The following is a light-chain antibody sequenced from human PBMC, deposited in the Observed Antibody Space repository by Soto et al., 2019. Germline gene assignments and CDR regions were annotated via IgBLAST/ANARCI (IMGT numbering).Light chain of an antibody. CDR3: RQDYSFFT. V-gene: IGKV1-6*01. CDR2: AAS. Sequence: AIQMTQSPSSLSASVGDRVTITCRASQGIRVDLGWYQQKPGKAPKLLIGAASSLQSGVPSRFSGSGSGTDFTLTISSLEPEDFATYYCRQDYSFFTFGGGTKVEIK. CDR1: QGIRVD. J-gene: IGKJ4*01.